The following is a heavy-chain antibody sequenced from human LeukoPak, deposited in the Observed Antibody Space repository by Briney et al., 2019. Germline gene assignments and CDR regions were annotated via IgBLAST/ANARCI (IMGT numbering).Heavy chain of an antibody. J-gene: IGHJ4*02. CDR3: AKAQGPYYYDSSGYGDY. CDR2: ISGSGDTT. D-gene: IGHD3-22*01. Sequence: GGSLRLSCAASGFTFSSSAMSWVRQAPGKGLEWVSSISGSGDTTYYTDSVKGRFTISRDNSKNTLYLQMNSLRAEDTALYYCAKAQGPYYYDSSGYGDYWGQGTLVTVSS. CDR1: GFTFSSSA. V-gene: IGHV3-23*01.